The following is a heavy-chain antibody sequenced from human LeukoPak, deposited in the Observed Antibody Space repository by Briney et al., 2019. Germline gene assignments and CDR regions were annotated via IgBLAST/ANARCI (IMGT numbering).Heavy chain of an antibody. CDR1: GGSISRDY. CDR3: ARASHDYGDYSHFDY. CDR2: IYASGST. J-gene: IGHJ4*02. D-gene: IGHD4-17*01. V-gene: IGHV4-4*07. Sequence: SETLSLTCTVSGGSISRDYWSWIRQTAGKGLEWIGRIYASGSTNYNPSLKSRVTMSVDTSKNQFSLKLTSVTAADTAVYYCARASHDYGDYSHFDYWGQGTLVTVSS.